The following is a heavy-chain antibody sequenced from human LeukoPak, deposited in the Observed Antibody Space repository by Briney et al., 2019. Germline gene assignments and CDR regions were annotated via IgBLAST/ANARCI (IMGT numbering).Heavy chain of an antibody. CDR1: GGSFSGYY. Sequence: SETLSLTCAVYGGSFSGYYWGWIRQPPGKGLEWIGEINHSGSTNYNPSLKSRVTISVDTSKNQFPLKLSSVTAADTAVYYCASGIAAAGLYFDYWGQGTLVTVSS. CDR2: INHSGST. D-gene: IGHD6-13*01. J-gene: IGHJ4*02. V-gene: IGHV4-34*01. CDR3: ASGIAAAGLYFDY.